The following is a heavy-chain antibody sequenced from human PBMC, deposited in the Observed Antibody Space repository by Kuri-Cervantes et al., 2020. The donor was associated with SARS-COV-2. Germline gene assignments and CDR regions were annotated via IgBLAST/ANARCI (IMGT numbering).Heavy chain of an antibody. Sequence: ASVKVSCKASGGTFSSYAISWVRQAPGQGLEWMGWINPNSGGTNYAQKFQGRVTMTRDTSISTAYTELSRLRSDDTAVCYCARVPKIGHCSSTSCSGHAFDIWGQGTMVTVSS. CDR1: GGTFSSYA. D-gene: IGHD2-2*01. CDR3: ARVPKIGHCSSTSCSGHAFDI. CDR2: INPNSGGT. J-gene: IGHJ3*02. V-gene: IGHV1-2*02.